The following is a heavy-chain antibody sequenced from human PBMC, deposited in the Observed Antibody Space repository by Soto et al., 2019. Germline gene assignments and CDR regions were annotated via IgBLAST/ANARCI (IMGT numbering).Heavy chain of an antibody. CDR1: GGTFRTSA. CDR2: IMPVFSTP. Sequence: QVQLVQSGPEVKKPGSSVRVSCKTSGGTFRTSAISWVRQAPGQGLEWMGGIMPVFSTPDYAQKFQGRVTITADESTSTAYRELSSLRSEATAVYYCALDKDRQQLGGNYYYIMDVWGQGTTVTVSS. D-gene: IGHD3-3*02. V-gene: IGHV1-69*12. CDR3: ALDKDRQQLGGNYYYIMDV. J-gene: IGHJ6*02.